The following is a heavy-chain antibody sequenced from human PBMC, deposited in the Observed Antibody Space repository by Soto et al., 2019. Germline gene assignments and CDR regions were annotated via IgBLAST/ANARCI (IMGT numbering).Heavy chain of an antibody. D-gene: IGHD5-18*01. CDR2: IYPDDSDT. CDR1: GYSFTSYW. CDR3: ARQGKYNYGSNDY. Sequence: PGESLKISCKGSGYSFTSYWIGWVRQMPGKGLEWMGTIYPDDSDTRYSPSFQGQVIMSADKSITTAYLQWSSLKASDTAMYYCARQGKYNYGSNDYWGQGTLVTVSS. J-gene: IGHJ4*02. V-gene: IGHV5-51*01.